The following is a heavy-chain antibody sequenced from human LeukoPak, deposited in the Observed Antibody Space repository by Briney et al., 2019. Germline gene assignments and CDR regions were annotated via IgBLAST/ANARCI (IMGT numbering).Heavy chain of an antibody. D-gene: IGHD3-22*01. Sequence: ASVKVSCKASGYTFTSYYMHWVRQAPGQGLEWMGIINPSGGSTSYAQKFQGRVTMTRDTSTSTVYMELSSLRSEDTAVYYCAREIRLPPGLTYYYDSSGSYDAFDIWGQGTMVTVSS. J-gene: IGHJ3*02. CDR1: GYTFTSYY. CDR2: INPSGGST. CDR3: AREIRLPPGLTYYYDSSGSYDAFDI. V-gene: IGHV1-46*01.